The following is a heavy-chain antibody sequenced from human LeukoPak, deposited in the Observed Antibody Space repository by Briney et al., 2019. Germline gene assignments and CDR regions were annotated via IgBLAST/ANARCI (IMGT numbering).Heavy chain of an antibody. J-gene: IGHJ3*02. CDR3: ARDSLIVGATGAFDI. D-gene: IGHD1-26*01. CDR2: IYSGGST. V-gene: IGHV3-53*01. CDR1: GFTVSSNY. Sequence: PGGSLRLSCAASGFTVSSNYMSWVRQAPRKGLEWVSVIYSGGSTYYADSVKGRFTISRDNSKNTLYLQMNSLRAEDTAVYYCARDSLIVGATGAFDIWGQGTMVTVSS.